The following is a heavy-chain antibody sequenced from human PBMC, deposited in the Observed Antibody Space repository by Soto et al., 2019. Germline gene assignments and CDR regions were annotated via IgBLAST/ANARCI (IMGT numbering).Heavy chain of an antibody. J-gene: IGHJ4*02. CDR2: IYYGVST. Sequence: KTSETLSFTCTVSGDSISTDYWSWLRQSPGKGLEWIGFIYYGVSTNYTPSLKSRVTISVDTPKYQFSLKLSSVTALDTAVYYCAKNWNWGSLVHWGQGTLVTVSS. CDR1: GDSISTDY. CDR3: AKNWNWGSLVH. V-gene: IGHV4-59*08. D-gene: IGHD7-27*01.